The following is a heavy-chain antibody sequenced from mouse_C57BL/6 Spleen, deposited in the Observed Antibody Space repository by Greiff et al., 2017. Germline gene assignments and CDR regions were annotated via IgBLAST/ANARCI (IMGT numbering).Heavy chain of an antibody. D-gene: IGHD1-1*01. V-gene: IGHV1-42*01. CDR3: ASYGSSYAGFAY. CDR1: GYSFTGYY. Sequence: VQLQQSGPELVKPGASVKISCKASGYSFTGYYMNWVKQSPEKSLEWIGEINPSTGGTTYNQKFKAKATLTVDKSSSTAYMQLKSLTSEDSAVYYCASYGSSYAGFAYWGQGTLVTVSA. CDR2: INPSTGGT. J-gene: IGHJ3*01.